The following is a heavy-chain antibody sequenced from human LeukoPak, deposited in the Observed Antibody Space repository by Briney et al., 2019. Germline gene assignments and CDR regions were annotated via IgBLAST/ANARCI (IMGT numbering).Heavy chain of an antibody. D-gene: IGHD2-15*01. CDR1: GYSFTSNW. J-gene: IGHJ5*01. V-gene: IGHV5-51*01. CDR3: VRTPTCSSGSCYPNWFDS. CDR2: VYPGDSHT. Sequence: GESLKISCQGSGYSFTSNWIGWVRQMPGKGLEWMAIVYPGDSHTKYSPSFQGQVTISADKSISTAYLQWSRLEASNTAMYYCVRTPTCSSGSCYPNWFDSWGRGTLVTVSS.